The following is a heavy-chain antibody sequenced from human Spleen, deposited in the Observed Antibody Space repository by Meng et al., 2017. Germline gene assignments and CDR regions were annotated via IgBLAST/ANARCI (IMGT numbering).Heavy chain of an antibody. J-gene: IGHJ4*02. CDR3: TWGDRAVADY. CDR1: GFYFNNAW. Sequence: GGSLRLSCAASGFYFNNAWMSWVRQAPGKGLEWVGRIKSNTDGGTAEYAAPVTGRFTISRDDSKSTLYLQMSGLRIDDTGVYYCTWGDRAVADYWGRGTLVTVSS. V-gene: IGHV3-15*01. D-gene: IGHD6-19*01. CDR2: IKSNTDGGTA.